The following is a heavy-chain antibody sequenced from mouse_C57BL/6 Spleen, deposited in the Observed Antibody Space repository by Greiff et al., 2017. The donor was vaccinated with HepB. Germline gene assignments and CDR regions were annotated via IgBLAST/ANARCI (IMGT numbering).Heavy chain of an antibody. V-gene: IGHV1-82*01. Sequence: VQLQQSGPELVKPGASVKISCKASGYAFSSSWMNWVKQRPGKGLEWIGRIYPGDGDTNYNGKFKGKATLTADKSSSTAYMQLSSLTSEDSAVYFCASTTLVPFFDYWGQGTTLTVSS. CDR2: IYPGDGDT. J-gene: IGHJ2*01. D-gene: IGHD1-1*01. CDR3: ASTTLVPFFDY. CDR1: GYAFSSSW.